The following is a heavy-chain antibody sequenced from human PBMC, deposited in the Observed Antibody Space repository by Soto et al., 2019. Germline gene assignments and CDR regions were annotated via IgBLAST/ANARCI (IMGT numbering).Heavy chain of an antibody. V-gene: IGHV1-18*04. Sequence: ASVKVSCKASGYTFTSYGISWVRQAPGQGLEWMGWISAYNGNTNYAQKLQGRVTMTTDTSTSTAYMELRSLRSDDTAVYYCARAYYGSSHHYHVSSFDPWGQGTLVTVSS. CDR3: ARAYYGSSHHYHVSSFDP. D-gene: IGHD1-26*01. CDR2: ISAYNGNT. J-gene: IGHJ5*02. CDR1: GYTFTSYG.